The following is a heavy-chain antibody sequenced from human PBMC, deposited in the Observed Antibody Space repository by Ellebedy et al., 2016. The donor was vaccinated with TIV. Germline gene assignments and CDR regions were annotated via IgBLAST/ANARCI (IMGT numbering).Heavy chain of an antibody. CDR1: GFTFSSYW. V-gene: IGHV3-74*01. CDR2: IYSDGSST. CDR3: ARLGRGSGPYYYYGMDV. D-gene: IGHD3-10*01. Sequence: GGSLRLSCAASGFTFSSYWMHWVRQAPGKGLVWVSRIYSDGSSTSYADSVKGRFTISRDNAKNTLYLQMNNLRAEDTAVYYCARLGRGSGPYYYYGMDVWGQGTTVTVSS. J-gene: IGHJ6*02.